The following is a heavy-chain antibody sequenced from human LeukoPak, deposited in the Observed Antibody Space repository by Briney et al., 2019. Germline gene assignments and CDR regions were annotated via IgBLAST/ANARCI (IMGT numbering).Heavy chain of an antibody. CDR3: ARMWSWAAGKGFNWFDP. CDR1: GYTFPSYD. Sequence: ASVKVSCKASGYTFPSYDINWVRQATGQGLEWMGWMNPNSGNTGYSQKFQGRVTMTRNTSISRAYMELSSLGSEDTAVYYCARMWSWAAGKGFNWFDPWGQGTLDTVSS. D-gene: IGHD6-13*01. V-gene: IGHV1-8*01. CDR2: MNPNSGNT. J-gene: IGHJ5*02.